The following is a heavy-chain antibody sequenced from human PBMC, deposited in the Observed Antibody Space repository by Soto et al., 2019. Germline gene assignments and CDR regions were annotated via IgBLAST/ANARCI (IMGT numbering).Heavy chain of an antibody. V-gene: IGHV4-34*01. D-gene: IGHD3-10*01. CDR3: ARENGSGSYYNVLIDY. CDR2: INHSGST. CDR1: GGSFSGYY. Sequence: SSETLSLTCAVYGGSFSGYYWSWIRQPPGKGLEWIGGINHSGSTNYNPSLKSRVTISVDTSKNQFSLKLSSVTAADTAVYYCARENGSGSYYNVLIDYWGQGTLVTVSS. J-gene: IGHJ4*02.